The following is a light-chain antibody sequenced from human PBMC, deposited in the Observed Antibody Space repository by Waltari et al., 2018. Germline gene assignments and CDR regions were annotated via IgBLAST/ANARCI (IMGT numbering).Light chain of an antibody. Sequence: QSALTQPASVSASPGQSITISCNGTSSEVGASNLVSWYQQHPAKAPKLLIFEVSKRPTGVSNRFSASKSGNTASMTISGLQAEDEATYHCCSYAGTNTWVFGGGTKVTVL. CDR3: CSYAGTNTWV. CDR1: SSEVGASNL. V-gene: IGLV2-23*02. CDR2: EVS. J-gene: IGLJ2*01.